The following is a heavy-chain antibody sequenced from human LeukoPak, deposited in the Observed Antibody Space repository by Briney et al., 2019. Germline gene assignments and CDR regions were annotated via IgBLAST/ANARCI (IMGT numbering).Heavy chain of an antibody. J-gene: IGHJ3*02. D-gene: IGHD3-16*02. CDR1: GYTFTGYY. V-gene: IGHV1-2*02. CDR3: ARGELITFGGVIVIGTFDI. Sequence: GASVKVSCKTSGYTFTGYYIQWVRQAPGQGLEWMGYINPDSGGTNYAQEFQGRVTMTRDTSISTAYMELNRLRSDDTAVYYCARGELITFGGVIVIGTFDIWGQGTMVTVS. CDR2: INPDSGGT.